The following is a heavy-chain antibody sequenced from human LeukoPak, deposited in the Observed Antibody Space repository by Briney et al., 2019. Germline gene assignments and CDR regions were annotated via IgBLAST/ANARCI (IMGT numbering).Heavy chain of an antibody. CDR2: IQQHGSET. CDR3: ATYSSSNGREFQY. Sequence: GGSLRLSCAGSGFTFSNYWMSWVRQAPGKGLEWVANIQQHGSETYYGDSVKGRFTISRDNAKNSLYLQMNSLRAEDTAVYYCATYSSSNGREFQYQGQGTLVTVSS. CDR1: GFTFSNYW. J-gene: IGHJ1*01. D-gene: IGHD2-2*01. V-gene: IGHV3-7*01.